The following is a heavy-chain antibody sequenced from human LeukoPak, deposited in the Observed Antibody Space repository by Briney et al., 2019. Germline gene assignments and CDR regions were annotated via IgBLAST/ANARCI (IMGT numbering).Heavy chain of an antibody. CDR3: ARSKVFTVTTQSTFDY. D-gene: IGHD4-17*01. CDR1: GFTFSSYA. CDR2: ISYDGSNK. J-gene: IGHJ4*02. Sequence: GGSLRLSCAASGFTFSSYAMHWVRQAPGKGLEWVAVISYDGSNKYYADSVKGRFTISRDNSKNTLYLQMGSLRAEDMAVYYCARSKVFTVTTQSTFDYWGQGTLVTVSS. V-gene: IGHV3-30*14.